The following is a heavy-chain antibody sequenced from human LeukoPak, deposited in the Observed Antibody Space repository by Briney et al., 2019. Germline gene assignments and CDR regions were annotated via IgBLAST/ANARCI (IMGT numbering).Heavy chain of an antibody. CDR2: IYPSGHS. CDR3: ARGYDRNGYQSRGFDY. Sequence: PSETLSLTCTVSGGSISSGSFYWSWIRQPARKGLAWIGRIYPSGHSQNSTSFRSRATISLDTRRRFTLKLSSVTAADTAVYFCARGYDRNGYQSRGFDYWGQGALVNVSS. D-gene: IGHD3-22*01. J-gene: IGHJ4*02. V-gene: IGHV4-61*02. CDR1: GGSISSGSFY.